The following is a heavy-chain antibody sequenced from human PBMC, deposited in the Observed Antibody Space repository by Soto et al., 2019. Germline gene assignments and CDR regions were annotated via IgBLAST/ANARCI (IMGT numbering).Heavy chain of an antibody. CDR3: VRCYVWGSSRYFDY. Sequence: GGSLRLSCSASGFTFSSYALHWVRQAPGKGLECVSGIRTNGGRTYYADSVKDRCLISRDNSNYTVYLHMNSLRLEDTAVYFCVRCYVWGSSRYFDYRGQGTRVTVSS. CDR2: IRTNGGRT. J-gene: IGHJ4*02. V-gene: IGHV3-64D*06. CDR1: GFTFSSYA. D-gene: IGHD3-16*01.